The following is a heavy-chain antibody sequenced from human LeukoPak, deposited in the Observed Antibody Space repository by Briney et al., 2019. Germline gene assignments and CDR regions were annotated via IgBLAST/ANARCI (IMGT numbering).Heavy chain of an antibody. V-gene: IGHV5-51*01. J-gene: IGHJ4*02. CDR3: VLHDFWSGYSSVFDY. CDR1: GYIFANYW. CDR2: IYPGDSDT. D-gene: IGHD3-3*01. Sequence: GESLKISCKGSGYIFANYWIGWVRQRPGKGLEWMGIIYPGDSDTRYRPSFQGHVTISVDKSISTAYLQWSSLRASDTAMYYCVLHDFWSGYSSVFDYWGQGTLVTASS.